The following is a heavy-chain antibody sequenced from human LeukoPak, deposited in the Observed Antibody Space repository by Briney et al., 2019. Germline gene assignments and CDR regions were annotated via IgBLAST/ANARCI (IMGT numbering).Heavy chain of an antibody. CDR1: GFTFSNAW. CDR3: TTVRAAMVTKYYYMDV. D-gene: IGHD5-18*01. Sequence: GGSLRLSCAASGFTFSNAWMSWVRQAPGKGLEWVGRIKSKTDGGTIDYAAPVKGRFTISRDDSKNTLYVQMNSLKTEDTAVYYCTTVRAAMVTKYYYMDVWGKGTTVTVTS. CDR2: IKSKTDGGTI. V-gene: IGHV3-15*01. J-gene: IGHJ6*03.